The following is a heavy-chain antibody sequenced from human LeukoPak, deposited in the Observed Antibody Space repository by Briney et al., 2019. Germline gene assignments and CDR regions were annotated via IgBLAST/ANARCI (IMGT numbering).Heavy chain of an antibody. D-gene: IGHD1-26*01. CDR1: GYTFTGYY. Sequence: GASVNVSCKASGYTFTGYYMHWVRQAPGQGLEWMGWINPNSGGTNYAQKFQGRVTMTKDTSISTAYMELSRLRSDDTAVYYCARETDSGSYYFDYWGQGTLVTVSS. V-gene: IGHV1-2*02. CDR3: ARETDSGSYYFDY. J-gene: IGHJ4*02. CDR2: INPNSGGT.